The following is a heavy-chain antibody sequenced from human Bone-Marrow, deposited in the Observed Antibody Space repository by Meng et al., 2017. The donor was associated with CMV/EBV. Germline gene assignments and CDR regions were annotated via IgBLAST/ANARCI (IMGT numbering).Heavy chain of an antibody. V-gene: IGHV1-69*10. CDR3: ARSGRQYYGMDV. Sequence: SVKVSCKASGGTFSSYTISWVRQAPGQGLEWMGGIIPILGIANYAQKFQGRVTITTDKSTSTAYMELSSLRSDDTAVYYCARSGRQYYGMDVWGQGTTVTVSS. CDR1: GGTFSSYT. J-gene: IGHJ6*02. CDR2: IIPILGIA. D-gene: IGHD3-3*01.